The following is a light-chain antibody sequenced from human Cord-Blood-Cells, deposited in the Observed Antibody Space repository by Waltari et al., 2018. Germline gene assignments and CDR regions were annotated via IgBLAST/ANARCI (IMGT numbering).Light chain of an antibody. J-gene: IGLJ3*02. Sequence: QSALTQPASVSGSPGQSITLSCTGTSSYVGGYHHVSWYQQHPGKAPKLMIYDVSNRPSGVSNRFSGSKSGNTASLTISGLQAEDEADYYCSSYTSSSTWVFGGGTKLTVL. V-gene: IGLV2-14*03. CDR1: SSYVGGYHH. CDR2: DVS. CDR3: SSYTSSSTWV.